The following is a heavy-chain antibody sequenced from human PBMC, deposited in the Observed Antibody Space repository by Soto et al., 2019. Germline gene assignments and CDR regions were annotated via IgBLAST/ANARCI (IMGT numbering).Heavy chain of an antibody. Sequence: GGSLRLSCAASGFTFDDYAMHWVRQAPGKGLEWVSGISWNSGSIGYADSVKGRFTISRDNAKNSLYLQMNSLRAEDTALYYCAKDIGVVVAAAFDIWGQGTMVTVSS. V-gene: IGHV3-9*01. CDR3: AKDIGVVVAAAFDI. CDR1: GFTFDDYA. D-gene: IGHD2-15*01. J-gene: IGHJ3*02. CDR2: ISWNSGSI.